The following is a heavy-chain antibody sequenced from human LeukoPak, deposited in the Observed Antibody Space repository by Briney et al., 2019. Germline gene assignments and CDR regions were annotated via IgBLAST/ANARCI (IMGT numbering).Heavy chain of an antibody. V-gene: IGHV3-74*01. J-gene: IGHJ4*02. Sequence: GGSLRLSCVASGFSLSGYWMYWVRQAPGKGLMYISRNNGDGSTTNYADVVKGRFTMSRDNVKNTLYLQMNSLRAEDTAVYYCAKDSRGSNVRVFDSWGQGTLVTVSS. CDR3: AKDSRGSNVRVFDS. CDR2: NNGDGSTT. CDR1: GFSLSGYW. D-gene: IGHD2-8*01.